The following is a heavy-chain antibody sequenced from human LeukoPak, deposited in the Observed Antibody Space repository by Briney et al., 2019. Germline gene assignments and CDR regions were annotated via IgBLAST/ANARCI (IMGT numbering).Heavy chain of an antibody. CDR1: GGSISDNYY. CDR2: IYNSGIT. D-gene: IGHD3-22*01. J-gene: IGHJ4*02. Sequence: SETLSLTCNVSGGSISDNYYWAWIRQPAGKGLEYIGRIYNSGITNYNPSLKSRVTISVDTSKNQFSLKLNSVSAADTAVYYCARVTGYIVEDYFDYWGQGTLVTVSS. V-gene: IGHV4-4*07. CDR3: ARVTGYIVEDYFDY.